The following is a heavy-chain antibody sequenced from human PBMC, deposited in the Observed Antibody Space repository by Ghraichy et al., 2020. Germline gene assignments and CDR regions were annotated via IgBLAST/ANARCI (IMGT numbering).Heavy chain of an antibody. CDR2: IKSDGSDS. CDR3: ARDPYGDYKYGGTDY. J-gene: IGHJ4*02. V-gene: IGHV3-7*01. Sequence: GGSLRLSCAASGFNFARHWMSWVRQVPGKGLEWVASIKSDGSDSFYVDSVRGRFTISRDNAENSVSLEMTSLRAEDTAIYYCARDPYGDYKYGGTDYWGRGTRVSVSS. CDR1: GFNFARHW. D-gene: IGHD4-17*01.